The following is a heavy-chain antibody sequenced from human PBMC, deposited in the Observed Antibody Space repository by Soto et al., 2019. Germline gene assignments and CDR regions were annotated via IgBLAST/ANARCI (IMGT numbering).Heavy chain of an antibody. V-gene: IGHV2-5*02. CDR2: IYWDDDK. Sequence: QITLKESGPTLVKPTQTLTLTCTFSGFSLNTSGVGVGWIRQPPGKALEWLALIYWDDDKRYSPSLTSRLTITKDTSRNQVVLRMANMDPVDTGTYYCAHRHENRGVTGYDYWGQGTLVTVSS. CDR3: AHRHENRGVTGYDY. J-gene: IGHJ4*02. D-gene: IGHD3-10*01. CDR1: GFSLNTSGVG.